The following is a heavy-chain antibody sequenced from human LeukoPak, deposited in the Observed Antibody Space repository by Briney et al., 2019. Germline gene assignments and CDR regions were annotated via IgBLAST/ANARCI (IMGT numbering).Heavy chain of an antibody. CDR3: ARGGYYGSGNDFRFDP. V-gene: IGHV4-39*07. J-gene: IGHJ5*02. Sequence: SETLSLACAVSGDSISTTTYYWSWIRQAPGKGLEWLGGILYSGGTYSNQSLKSRVTLSVDTARSQFSLKLTSVTAADTAVYFCARGGYYGSGNDFRFDPWGQGTLVTVSS. D-gene: IGHD3-10*01. CDR1: GDSISTTTYY. CDR2: ILYSGGT.